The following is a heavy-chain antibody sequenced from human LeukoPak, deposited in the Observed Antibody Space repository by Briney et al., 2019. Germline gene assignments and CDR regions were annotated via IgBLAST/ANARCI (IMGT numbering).Heavy chain of an antibody. CDR1: GFTFSRFN. Sequence: PGGSLRLSCAASGFTFSRFNLHWVRQAPGKGLEWVAVIWHDGSNKYYTDSVKGRFTISRDDSKNTLYLQMISLKAEDTAVYYCARPDYGASGDYWGQGTLVTVSS. D-gene: IGHD4-17*01. V-gene: IGHV3-33*01. J-gene: IGHJ4*02. CDR3: ARPDYGASGDY. CDR2: IWHDGSNK.